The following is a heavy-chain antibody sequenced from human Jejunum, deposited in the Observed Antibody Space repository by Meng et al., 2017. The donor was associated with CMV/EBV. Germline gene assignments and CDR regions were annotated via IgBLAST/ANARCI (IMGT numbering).Heavy chain of an antibody. V-gene: IGHV6-1*01. CDR2: TYYRSQWYY. CDR1: GDSVSSSSAA. Sequence: QVQLQQSGPGLLTPSQTLSLTCVISGDSVSSSSAAWNWIRQSPSRGLEWLGRTYYRSQWYYDYAVSVKSRITINPDTSKNQFSLHLSSVTPEDTAVYYCAGGWHLGPWGQGTLVTVAS. CDR3: AGGWHLGP. J-gene: IGHJ5*02.